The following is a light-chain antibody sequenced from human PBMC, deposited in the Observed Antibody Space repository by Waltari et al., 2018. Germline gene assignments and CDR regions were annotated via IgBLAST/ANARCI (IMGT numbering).Light chain of an antibody. Sequence: QSVLTQPPSASGTPGQRVTVSCSGSTSNIGRHAVNCHQQLPGPSPKLLIYNFKERPSGVPARFSGSKSGTSASLAISGLQSEDEADYYCAAWDDSLNGWVFGGGTKVTVL. CDR2: NFK. J-gene: IGLJ3*02. CDR3: AAWDDSLNGWV. CDR1: TSNIGRHA. V-gene: IGLV1-44*01.